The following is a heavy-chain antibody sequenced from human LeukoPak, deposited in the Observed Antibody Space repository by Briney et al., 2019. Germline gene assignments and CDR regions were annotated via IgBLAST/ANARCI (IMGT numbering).Heavy chain of an antibody. Sequence: GGSLRLSCAASGFTFSSYAMHWVRQAPGEGLEWVAVISYDGSNKYYADSVKGRFTISRDNSKNTLYLQMNSLRAEDTAVYYCARGGRAPERYVGDYWGQGTLVTVSS. CDR1: GFTFSSYA. CDR3: ARGGRAPERYVGDY. V-gene: IGHV3-30*01. CDR2: ISYDGSNK. D-gene: IGHD2-15*01. J-gene: IGHJ4*02.